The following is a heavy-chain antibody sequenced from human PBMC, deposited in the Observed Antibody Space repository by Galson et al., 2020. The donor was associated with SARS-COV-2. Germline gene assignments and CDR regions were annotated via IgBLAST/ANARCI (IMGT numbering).Heavy chain of an antibody. Sequence: SQTLSLTCTVSGGSISSYYWSWIRQPPGKGLEWIGYIYYSGSTNYNPSLKSRVTISVDTSKNQFSLKLSSVTAADTAVYYCASLSSGYSRYGAFDIWGQGTMVTVSS. CDR3: ASLSSGYSRYGAFDI. D-gene: IGHD5-18*01. CDR2: IYYSGST. V-gene: IGHV4-59*08. CDR1: GGSISSYY. J-gene: IGHJ3*02.